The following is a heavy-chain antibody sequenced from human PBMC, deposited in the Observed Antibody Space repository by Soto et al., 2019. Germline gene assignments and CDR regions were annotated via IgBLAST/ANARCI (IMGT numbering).Heavy chain of an antibody. CDR2: IFSNDEK. J-gene: IGHJ6*02. Sequence: CATVVSPTDTFTLTGTVSGFSLRDAGMGVGWIRRPPGKALEWLAHIFSNDEKSYSTPLKSSLTLSTDTSKSQVVITMTNMDPVDTATYYCPRLRGLLRRYSYYGLDVWGQGTTVTVSS. CDR3: PRLRGLLRRYSYYGLDV. CDR1: GFSLRDAGMG. V-gene: IGHV2-26*01. D-gene: IGHD1-26*01.